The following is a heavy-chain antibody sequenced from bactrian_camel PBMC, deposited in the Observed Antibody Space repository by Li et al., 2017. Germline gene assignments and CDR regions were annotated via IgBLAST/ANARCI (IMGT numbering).Heavy chain of an antibody. D-gene: IGHD1*01. V-gene: IGHV3S6*01. J-gene: IGHJ4*01. Sequence: QVQLVESGGGSAEPGGSMRLSCTISGYTYTAGCMGWFRQAPGQAMEWVSTIYWDGSRPSYADSVKGRFTISRNNFEDVLYLQMNSLNPEDTAVYYCVPVALEERDGLVSCARWSQGTQVTVS. CDR2: IYWDGSRP. CDR1: GYTYTAGC.